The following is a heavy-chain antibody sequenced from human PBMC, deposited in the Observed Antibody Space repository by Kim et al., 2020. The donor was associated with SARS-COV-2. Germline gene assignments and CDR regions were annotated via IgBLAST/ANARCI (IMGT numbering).Heavy chain of an antibody. D-gene: IGHD2-2*01. J-gene: IGHJ5*02. CDR2: TYYRSKWYN. V-gene: IGHV6-1*01. CDR1: GDSVSSNSAA. Sequence: SQTLSLTCAISGDSVSSNSAAWNWIRQSPSRGLEWLGRTYYRSKWYNDYAVSVKSRITINPDTSKNQFSLQLNSVTPEDTAVYYCARVGCSSTSCYRKIYNWFDPWGQGTLVTVSS. CDR3: ARVGCSSTSCYRKIYNWFDP.